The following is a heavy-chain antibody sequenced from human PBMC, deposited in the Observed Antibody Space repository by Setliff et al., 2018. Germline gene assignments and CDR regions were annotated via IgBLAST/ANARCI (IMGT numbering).Heavy chain of an antibody. CDR2: FGMSGTT. J-gene: IGHJ3*02. CDR1: GFTFSTST. D-gene: IGHD6-19*01. CDR3: VRRGGTAGQGAFDI. V-gene: IGHV3-23*01. Sequence: GGSLRLSCAASGFTFSTSTMSWVRQAPGKGLEWVSTFGMSGTTYYADSVKGRFTISRDNSKSTLYLQMNNLRAEDTALYYCVRRGGTAGQGAFDIWGQGTMVTVSS.